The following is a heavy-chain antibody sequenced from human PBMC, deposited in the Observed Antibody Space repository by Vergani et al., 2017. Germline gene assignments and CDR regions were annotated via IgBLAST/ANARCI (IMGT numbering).Heavy chain of an antibody. Sequence: EVQLLESGGDLVQPGGSLRLSCAASGFTFNHYAMNWVRQAPGKGLEWVSGISGSGGSTYYAGSVKGRFTIPSDSSKNTLYLQMNSLTAGDTAVYYCAKANPRNSGYDYLYYNNAMDVWGQGTTVTVSS. D-gene: IGHD5-12*01. CDR2: ISGSGGST. J-gene: IGHJ6*02. V-gene: IGHV3-23*01. CDR3: AKANPRNSGYDYLYYNNAMDV. CDR1: GFTFNHYA.